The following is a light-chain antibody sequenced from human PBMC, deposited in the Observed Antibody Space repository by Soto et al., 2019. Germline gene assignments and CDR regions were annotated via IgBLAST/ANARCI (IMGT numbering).Light chain of an antibody. J-gene: IGKJ1*01. Sequence: IQMTQSPSSLSASVGGSVTITCRASHSISSYLNWYQQKPGKAPNLLIYAASSLQSGVPSGFSGSGSGTEFTLTISSLLPDDFATYFCQQYKSYFRTFGQGTKGDIK. CDR3: QQYKSYFRT. CDR2: AAS. V-gene: IGKV1-39*01. CDR1: HSISSY.